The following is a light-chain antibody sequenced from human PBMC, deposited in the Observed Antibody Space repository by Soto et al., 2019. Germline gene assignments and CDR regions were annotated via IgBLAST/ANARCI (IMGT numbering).Light chain of an antibody. CDR1: QGISNY. CDR3: ERYNSYQRAMYT. J-gene: IGKJ2*01. Sequence: DIQMTQSPSSLSASVGDRVTITCRASQGISNYLSWFQQKPGKAPKFLIYAASSLQSGVPSKFSGSGSGTDFTLTISGLQPEDFATYYCERYNSYQRAMYTFGKENKLEIK. V-gene: IGKV1-16*02. CDR2: AAS.